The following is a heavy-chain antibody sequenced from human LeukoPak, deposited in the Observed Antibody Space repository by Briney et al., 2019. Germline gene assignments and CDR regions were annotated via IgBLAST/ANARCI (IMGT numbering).Heavy chain of an antibody. CDR1: GGSHSSSSYY. J-gene: IGHJ5*02. CDR2: IYHDGST. Sequence: SETLSLTCAVSGGSHSSSSYYWAWIRQPPGKGLEWIGSIYHDGSTYSNPSLEGRVTISVDTSKNQFSLKLTSVTAADTAMYHCARRAHVGEPAAWGQGTLVTVSS. D-gene: IGHD2-15*01. V-gene: IGHV4-39*01. CDR3: ARRAHVGEPAA.